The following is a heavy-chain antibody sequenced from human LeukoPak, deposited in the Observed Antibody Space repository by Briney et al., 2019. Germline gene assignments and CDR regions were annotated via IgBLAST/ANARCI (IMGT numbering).Heavy chain of an antibody. J-gene: IGHJ4*02. D-gene: IGHD3-10*01. CDR3: ATEGKMVRGVYTDY. CDR2: INPSGGST. Sequence: ASVKVSCKASGYTFTSYYMHRVRQAPGQGLEWMGIINPSGGSTSYAQKFQGRVTMTRDMSTSTVYMELSSLRSEDTAVYYCATEGKMVRGVYTDYWGQGTLVTVSS. V-gene: IGHV1-46*01. CDR1: GYTFTSYY.